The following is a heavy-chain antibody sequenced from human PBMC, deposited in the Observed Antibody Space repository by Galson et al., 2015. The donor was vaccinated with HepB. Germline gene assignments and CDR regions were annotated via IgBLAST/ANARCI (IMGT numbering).Heavy chain of an antibody. Sequence: SLRLSCAASGFTCSNYSMNWVRQAPGKGLEWVSYISSSGTTTYYADSMKGRFTISRDNAKNSLYLQLNSLRDEDTAVYYCARGSPFSQHYFQYWGQGALVTVST. J-gene: IGHJ4*02. CDR3: ARGSPFSQHYFQY. V-gene: IGHV3-48*02. CDR1: GFTCSNYS. CDR2: ISSSGTTT.